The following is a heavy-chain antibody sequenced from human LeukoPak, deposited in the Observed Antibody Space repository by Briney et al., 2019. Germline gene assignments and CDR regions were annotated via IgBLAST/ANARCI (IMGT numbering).Heavy chain of an antibody. CDR2: ISSNGGST. J-gene: IGHJ4*02. CDR3: VKDRYSGSYLLDC. D-gene: IGHD1-26*01. V-gene: IGHV3-64D*09. Sequence: PGGSLRLSCAASGFTFSDYYMSWIRQAPGKGLEYVSAISSNGGSTYYADSVKGRFTISRDNSKNTLYLQMSSLRAEDTAVYYCVKDRYSGSYLLDCWGQGTLVTVSS. CDR1: GFTFSDYY.